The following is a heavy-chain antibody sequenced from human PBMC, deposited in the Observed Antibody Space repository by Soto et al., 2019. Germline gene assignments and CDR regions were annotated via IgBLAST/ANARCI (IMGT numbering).Heavy chain of an antibody. Sequence: GGSLRLSCAASGFTFNNYAMHWVRQAPGKGLEWVAIISSDGNSEYYADSVKGRFTISRDNSKNTLYLLLNSLRAEDTAIYYCTKDLGLGIFDYVDHWGQGTLVTVSS. D-gene: IGHD3-3*01. CDR3: TKDLGLGIFDYVDH. J-gene: IGHJ4*02. CDR2: ISSDGNSE. V-gene: IGHV3-30*18. CDR1: GFTFNNYA.